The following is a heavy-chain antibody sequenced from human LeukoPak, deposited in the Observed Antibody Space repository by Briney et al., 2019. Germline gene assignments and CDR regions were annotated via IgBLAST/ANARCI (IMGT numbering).Heavy chain of an antibody. CDR1: GFTFSSYS. CDR2: ISSSSSYI. CDR3: ARDGSANYYYYYMDV. J-gene: IGHJ6*03. V-gene: IGHV3-21*01. D-gene: IGHD6-25*01. Sequence: GGSLRLSCAASGFTFSSYSMNWVRQAPGKGLEWVSSISSSSSYIYYADSVKGRFTISRDNAKNSLYLQMNGLRAEDTAVYYCARDGSANYYYYYMDVWGKGTTVTVSS.